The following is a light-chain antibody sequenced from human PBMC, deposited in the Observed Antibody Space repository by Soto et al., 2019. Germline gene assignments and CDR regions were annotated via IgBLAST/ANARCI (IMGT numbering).Light chain of an antibody. J-gene: IGLJ1*01. V-gene: IGLV2-11*01. CDR2: DVD. CDR1: GRDVGSYNY. Sequence: QSVLTQPRSVSGSPGQSVTISCTGSGRDVGSYNYVSWYQQHPGKAPKLILFDVDKRPSGVPDRISGSKSANTASLTISGLQAEDEADYYCCSYVGSYTYVFGTGTKVTVL. CDR3: CSYVGSYTYV.